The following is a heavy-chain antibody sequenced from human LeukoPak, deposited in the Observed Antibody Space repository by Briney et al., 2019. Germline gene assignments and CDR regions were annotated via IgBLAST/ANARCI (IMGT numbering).Heavy chain of an antibody. CDR1: GYTFTNYD. J-gene: IGHJ4*02. Sequence: GASVKLSCKASGYTFTNYDINWVRQATGQGLERMGWVSPNSGITGYAQSFQGRVTMTGNTSISTAYMELGSLTSEDTAVYYCATGRTTVSDYWGQGTLVTISS. CDR2: VSPNSGIT. V-gene: IGHV1-8*01. D-gene: IGHD4-17*01. CDR3: ATGRTTVSDY.